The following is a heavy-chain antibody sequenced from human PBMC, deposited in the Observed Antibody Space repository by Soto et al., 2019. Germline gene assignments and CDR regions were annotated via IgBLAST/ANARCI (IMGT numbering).Heavy chain of an antibody. Sequence: GGSLRLSCAASGFTFSSYAMHWVRQAPGKGLEYVAVINSNGAGTYYAYSVKGRFTISRDNSKNTLYLQMGSLWAEDTAVYYCASGGSCYGEGCFYYYMDVWGKGTTVTVSS. J-gene: IGHJ6*03. CDR3: ASGGSCYGEGCFYYYMDV. D-gene: IGHD2-15*01. CDR2: INSNGAGT. CDR1: GFTFSSYA. V-gene: IGHV3-64*01.